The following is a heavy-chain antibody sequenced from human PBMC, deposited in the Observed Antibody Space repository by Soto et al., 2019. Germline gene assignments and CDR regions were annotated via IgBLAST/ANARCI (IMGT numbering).Heavy chain of an antibody. Sequence: GGSLKLSCAASRFTFSSYGMHWVRQAPGKGLEWVAVISYDGSNKYYADSVKGRFTISRDNSKNTLYLQMNSLRAEDTAVYCCARPAANYYYYYYMDVWGKGTTVTVSS. CDR2: ISYDGSNK. V-gene: IGHV3-30*03. J-gene: IGHJ6*03. D-gene: IGHD2-2*01. CDR1: RFTFSSYG. CDR3: ARPAANYYYYYYMDV.